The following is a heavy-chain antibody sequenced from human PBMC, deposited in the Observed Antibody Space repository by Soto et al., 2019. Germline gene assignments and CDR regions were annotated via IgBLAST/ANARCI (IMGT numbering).Heavy chain of an antibody. V-gene: IGHV3-13*01. J-gene: IGHJ5*02. Sequence: GGSLRLSCAASGFTFSSYDMHWVRQATGKGLEWVSAIGTAGDTYYPGSVKGRFTISRENAKNSLYLQMNSLRAGDTAVYYCARGAREQWLSFDPWGQGTLVTVSS. D-gene: IGHD6-19*01. CDR2: IGTAGDT. CDR3: ARGAREQWLSFDP. CDR1: GFTFSSYD.